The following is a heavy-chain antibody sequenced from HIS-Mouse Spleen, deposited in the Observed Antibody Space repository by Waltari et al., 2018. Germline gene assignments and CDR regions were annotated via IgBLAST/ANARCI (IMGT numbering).Heavy chain of an antibody. CDR3: AREIPYSSSWYDWYFDL. CDR1: GGSLRSSSYY. V-gene: IGHV4-39*07. Sequence: QLQLQESGPGLVKPSETLSLTCTVPGGSLRSSSYYCGWIRQPPGKGLEWIGSIYYSGSTYYNPSLKSRVTISVDTSKNQFSLKLSSVTAADTAVYYCAREIPYSSSWYDWYFDLWGRGTLVTVSS. D-gene: IGHD6-13*01. J-gene: IGHJ2*01. CDR2: IYYSGST.